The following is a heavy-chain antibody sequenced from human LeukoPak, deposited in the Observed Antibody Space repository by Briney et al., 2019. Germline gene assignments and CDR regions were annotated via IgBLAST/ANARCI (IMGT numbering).Heavy chain of an antibody. V-gene: IGHV1-18*01. D-gene: IGHD6-13*01. CDR1: GYTFTSYG. CDR3: ARPNTDAAGYYFDY. Sequence: ASVKVSCKASGYTFTSYGVSWVRQAPGQGLEWMGWISTYGGSTNYAQNLQGRVTVTTDTSTTTAYMELRSLRSDDTAVYYCARPNTDAAGYYFDYWGQGTLVTVSS. CDR2: ISTYGGST. J-gene: IGHJ4*02.